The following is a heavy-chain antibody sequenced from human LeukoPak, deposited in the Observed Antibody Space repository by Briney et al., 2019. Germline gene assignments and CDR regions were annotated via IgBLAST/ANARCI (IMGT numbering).Heavy chain of an antibody. CDR1: GGSFSGPY. CDR3: ARDGGEPYGSGKET. Sequence: PSETLSLTCAVYGGSFSGPYWSWIRQPPGKGLEWIGEINHTGRTYYNPSLKSRVTISVDTSKSQFSLKLTSVTAADTAVYYCARDGGEPYGSGKETWGQGTLVTVSS. CDR2: INHTGRT. D-gene: IGHD3-10*01. V-gene: IGHV4-34*01. J-gene: IGHJ5*02.